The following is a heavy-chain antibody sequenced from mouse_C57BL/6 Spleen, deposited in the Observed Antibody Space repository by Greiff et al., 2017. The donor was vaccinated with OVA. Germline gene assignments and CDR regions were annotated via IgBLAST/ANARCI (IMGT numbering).Heavy chain of an antibody. CDR1: GFNIKDYY. CDR3: TTGFIPLRGFAY. Sequence: EVKLQESGAELVRPGASVKLSCTASGFNIKDYYMHWVKQRPEQGLEWIGRLDPEDGDTEYAPKFQGKATMTADTSSNTAYLQLSSLTSEDTAVYYCTTGFIPLRGFAYWGQGTLVTVSA. J-gene: IGHJ3*01. CDR2: LDPEDGDT. D-gene: IGHD1-1*01. V-gene: IGHV14-1*01.